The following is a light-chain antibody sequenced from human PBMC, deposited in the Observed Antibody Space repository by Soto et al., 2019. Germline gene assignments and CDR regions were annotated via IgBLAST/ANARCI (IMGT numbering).Light chain of an antibody. CDR1: QSVSGK. CDR2: GSS. V-gene: IGKV3D-15*01. J-gene: IGKJ4*01. Sequence: EIAMTQSPATLSVSPLETATLSGRASQSVSGKLAWFQQKPGQAPRLLISGSSTRATGIPARFNGSGSGTEFTLTIISLESEDFGLYYCHQYDYWPLTFGGGNKVDIK. CDR3: HQYDYWPLT.